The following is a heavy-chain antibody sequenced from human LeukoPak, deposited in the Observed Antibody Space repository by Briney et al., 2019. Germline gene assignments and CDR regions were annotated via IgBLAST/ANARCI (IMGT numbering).Heavy chain of an antibody. CDR3: AKDWDITGTGDAFDI. CDR1: GFTFSSYG. CDR2: ISYDGSDK. J-gene: IGHJ3*02. Sequence: GGSLRLSCAASGFTFSSYGIHWVHQAPGKGLEWVAVISYDGSDKYYADSVKGRFTISRDNSKNTLYLQMNSLRAEDTALYYCAKDWDITGTGDAFDIWGQGTMVTVSS. V-gene: IGHV3-30*18. D-gene: IGHD1-20*01.